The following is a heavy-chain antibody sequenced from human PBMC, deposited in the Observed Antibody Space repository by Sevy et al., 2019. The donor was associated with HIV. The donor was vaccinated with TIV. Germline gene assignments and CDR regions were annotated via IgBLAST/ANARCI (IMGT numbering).Heavy chain of an antibody. Sequence: GGSLRLSCAASGFTFSSYAMSWVRQAPGKGLEWVSAISGSGGSTYYAHSVKGRFTISRDNSKNTLYLQMNSLRAEDTAVYYCASTQVIEYYYDSSGSNYFDYWGQGTLVTVSS. J-gene: IGHJ4*02. D-gene: IGHD3-22*01. CDR2: ISGSGGST. CDR1: GFTFSSYA. V-gene: IGHV3-23*01. CDR3: ASTQVIEYYYDSSGSNYFDY.